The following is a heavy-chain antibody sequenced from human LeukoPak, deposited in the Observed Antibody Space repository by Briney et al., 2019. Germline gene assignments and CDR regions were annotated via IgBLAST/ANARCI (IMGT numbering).Heavy chain of an antibody. CDR1: GFTFSSYW. V-gene: IGHV3-7*01. CDR2: IKQDGSEK. CDR3: ARGDTKKSSWYLRFDY. J-gene: IGHJ4*02. Sequence: GGSLRLSCAASGFTFSSYWMSWVRQAPGKGLEWVANIKQDGSEKYYVDSVKGRFTISRDNAKNSLYLQMNSLRAEDTAVYYCARGDTKKSSWYLRFDYWVQGTLVTVSS. D-gene: IGHD6-13*01.